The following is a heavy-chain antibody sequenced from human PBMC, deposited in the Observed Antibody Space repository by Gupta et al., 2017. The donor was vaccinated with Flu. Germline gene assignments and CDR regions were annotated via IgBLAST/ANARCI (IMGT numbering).Heavy chain of an antibody. CDR1: GFTFSSHA. Sequence: EVQLLESGGGLVQPGGSLRLSCAASGFTFSSHAMSWVRQAPGKGLEWVSAISGSGGSTYYADSVKGRFTISRDNSKNTLYLQRNSLRAEDTAVYYCAKGSSGYDIVTGYYPEPLDYWGQGTLVTVSS. J-gene: IGHJ4*02. V-gene: IGHV3-23*01. D-gene: IGHD3-9*01. CDR2: ISGSGGST. CDR3: AKGSSGYDIVTGYYPEPLDY.